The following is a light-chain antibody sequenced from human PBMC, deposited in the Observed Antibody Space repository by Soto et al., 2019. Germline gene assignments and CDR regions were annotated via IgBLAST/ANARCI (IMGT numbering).Light chain of an antibody. J-gene: IGLJ1*01. Sequence: QSVLTQPASVSGSPGQSITISCTGTSRDVGGYNYVSWYQQHPGKAPKLMIYEVSNRPSGVSNRFSGSKSGNTASLTISGLQAEDEADYYCRSYTSSSLYVFGTGTKLTVL. CDR3: RSYTSSSLYV. CDR2: EVS. CDR1: SRDVGGYNY. V-gene: IGLV2-14*01.